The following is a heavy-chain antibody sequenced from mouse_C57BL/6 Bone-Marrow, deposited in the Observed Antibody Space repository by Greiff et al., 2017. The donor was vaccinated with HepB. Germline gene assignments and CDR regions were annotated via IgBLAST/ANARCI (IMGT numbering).Heavy chain of an antibody. CDR1: GFTFSDYG. CDR2: ISSGSSTI. D-gene: IGHD4-1*01. CDR3: ARENWDDWFAY. V-gene: IGHV5-17*01. Sequence: EVQVVESGGGLVKPGGSLKLSCAASGFTFSDYGLHWVRQAPEKGLEWVAYISSGSSTIYYAYTVKGRFTISRDNAKNTLFLQMTSLRSEDTAMYYCARENWDDWFAYWGQGTLVTVSA. J-gene: IGHJ3*01.